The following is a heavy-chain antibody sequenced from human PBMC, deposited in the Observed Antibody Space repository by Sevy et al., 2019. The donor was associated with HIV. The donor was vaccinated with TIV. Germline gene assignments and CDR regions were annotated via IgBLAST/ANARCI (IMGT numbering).Heavy chain of an antibody. CDR2: IKSNADGGTI. Sequence: GGSLRLSCAASGFTFTYAWMNWVRQAPGKGLEWVGRIKSNADGGTIDYAAPVKGRFIISRDDSKNTLYLQMNSLKTEDTGVYYCSTDPIILLLVTDGMDVWGQETTVTVSS. CDR3: STDPIILLLVTDGMDV. J-gene: IGHJ6*02. V-gene: IGHV3-15*05. D-gene: IGHD2-8*02. CDR1: GFTFTYAW.